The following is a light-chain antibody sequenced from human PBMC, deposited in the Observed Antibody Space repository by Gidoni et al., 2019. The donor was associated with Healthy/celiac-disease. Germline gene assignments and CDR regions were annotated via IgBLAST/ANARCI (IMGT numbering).Light chain of an antibody. J-gene: IGLJ3*02. V-gene: IGLV1-47*01. Sequence: QSVLTQPPSASGTPAQRVTISCSGSSSNIGSNYVYWYQQHPRTAPKLLIYRNNQRPSGVPDRFSGSKSGTSASLAISGLRSDDEADYYCAAWEDSLSGWVFGGGTKLTVL. CDR1: SSNIGSNY. CDR3: AAWEDSLSGWV. CDR2: RNN.